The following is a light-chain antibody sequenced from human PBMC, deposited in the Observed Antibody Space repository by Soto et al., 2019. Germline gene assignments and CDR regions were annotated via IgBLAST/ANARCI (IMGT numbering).Light chain of an antibody. J-gene: IGKJ1*01. V-gene: IGKV3-20*01. Sequence: IVLTQSPGTLSLSPGERATLSCRPSQSVSSSYLAWYQQKPGQAPRLLIYGASSRATGIPDRFSGSGSGTDFTLTISRLEPGDFAVYYCQQYGSSPWTFGQGTKVDIK. CDR2: GAS. CDR3: QQYGSSPWT. CDR1: QSVSSSY.